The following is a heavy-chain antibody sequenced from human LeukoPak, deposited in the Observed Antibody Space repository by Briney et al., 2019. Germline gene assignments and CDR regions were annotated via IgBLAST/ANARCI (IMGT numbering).Heavy chain of an antibody. Sequence: SETMSLTCTVSGGSMSTYYWSWIRQPPGKGLEWIGYIYYIGSTNYNPSLKSRVTISVDTSKKQFSLKLNSVTAADTAVYYCARVLQRWDGAFDIWGQGTMVTVSS. V-gene: IGHV4-59*01. D-gene: IGHD4-23*01. CDR2: IYYIGST. CDR3: ARVLQRWDGAFDI. J-gene: IGHJ3*02. CDR1: GGSMSTYY.